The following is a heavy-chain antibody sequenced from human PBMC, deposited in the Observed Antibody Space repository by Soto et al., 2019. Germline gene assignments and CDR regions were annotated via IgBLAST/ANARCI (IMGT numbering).Heavy chain of an antibody. D-gene: IGHD3-10*01. CDR2: IYSGGYT. CDR1: GFTVSNNY. V-gene: IGHV3-53*01. CDR3: ASDPGGGGY. J-gene: IGHJ4*02. Sequence: EVQLVESGGGLIQPGGSLRLSCAVSGFTVSNNYMSWVRQAPGKGLEGVSVIYSGGYTAYGDSVKGRFTISRDNSKNTLYFQKNTRRPADPAVFSWASDPGGGGYWGQGTLVTVSS.